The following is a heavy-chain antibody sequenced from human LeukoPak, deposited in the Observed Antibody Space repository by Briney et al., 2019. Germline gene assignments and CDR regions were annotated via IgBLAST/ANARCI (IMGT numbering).Heavy chain of an antibody. CDR2: IYYSGST. Sequence: SETLSLTCTVSGGSISSYYWSWIRQPPGKGLEWIGYIYYSGSTNYNPSLKSRVTISVDTSKNQFSLKLSSVTAADTAVYYCARSGGYCSSTSCPAAEYFQHWGQGTLVTVSS. J-gene: IGHJ1*01. CDR3: ARSGGYCSSTSCPAAEYFQH. CDR1: GGSISSYY. V-gene: IGHV4-59*01. D-gene: IGHD2-2*01.